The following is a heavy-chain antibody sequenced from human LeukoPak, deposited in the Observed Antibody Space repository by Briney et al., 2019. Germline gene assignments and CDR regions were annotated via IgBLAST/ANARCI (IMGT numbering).Heavy chain of an antibody. CDR3: ARTTEGGYTYEYFYYYYYMDV. CDR2: IYYSGST. CDR1: GGSVSSYY. Sequence: SETLSLTCTVSGGSVSSYYWSWIRQPPGKGLEWIGYIYYSGSTNYNPSLKSRVTISVDTSKNQFSLKLSSVTAADTAVYYCARTTEGGYTYEYFYYYYYMDVWGKGTTVTISS. J-gene: IGHJ6*03. V-gene: IGHV4-59*02. D-gene: IGHD5-18*01.